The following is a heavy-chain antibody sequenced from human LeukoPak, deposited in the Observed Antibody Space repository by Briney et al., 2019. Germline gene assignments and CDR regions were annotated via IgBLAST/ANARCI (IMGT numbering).Heavy chain of an antibody. J-gene: IGHJ3*02. CDR3: ARDPRYSGSYYGDAFDI. V-gene: IGHV3-21*01. D-gene: IGHD1-26*01. CDR1: GFTFSSYS. CDR2: ISSSSSYI. Sequence: GGSLRLSCAASGFTFSSYSMNWVRQAPGKGLEWVSSISSSSSYIYYADSVKGRFTISRDNAKNSLYLQMNSLRAEDTAVYYCARDPRYSGSYYGDAFDIWGQGTVVTVSS.